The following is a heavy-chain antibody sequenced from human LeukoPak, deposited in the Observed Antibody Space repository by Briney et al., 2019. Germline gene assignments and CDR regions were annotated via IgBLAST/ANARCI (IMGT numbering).Heavy chain of an antibody. V-gene: IGHV1-18*01. CDR1: GYTFTSYG. CDR3: ARVVAWELLRYYYGMDV. J-gene: IGHJ6*02. CDR2: ISAYNGNT. Sequence: ASVKVSCKASGYTFTSYGISWVRQAPGQGLEWMGWISAYNGNTNYAQKLQGRDTMTTDTSTSTAYMELRSLRSDDTAVYYCARVVAWELLRYYYGMDVWGQGTTVTVSS. D-gene: IGHD1-26*01.